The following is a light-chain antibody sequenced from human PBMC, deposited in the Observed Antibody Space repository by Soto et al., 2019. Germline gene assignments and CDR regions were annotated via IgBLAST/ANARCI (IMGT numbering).Light chain of an antibody. CDR2: AAA. Sequence: DIQMTQSPSSVSASVGDRVTITCRASQSITSWLAWYQQKPGKAPKLLISAAANLQSGVPSRFSGSGSGTDFTLTISSLQPEDFATYYGQQGNSFPLSFGQGTRLEIK. J-gene: IGKJ5*01. CDR1: QSITSW. V-gene: IGKV1-12*01. CDR3: QQGNSFPLS.